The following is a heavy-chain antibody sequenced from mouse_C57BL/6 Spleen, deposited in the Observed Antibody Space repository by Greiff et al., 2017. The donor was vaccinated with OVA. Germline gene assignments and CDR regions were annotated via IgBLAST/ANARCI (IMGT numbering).Heavy chain of an antibody. V-gene: IGHV1-50*01. CDR2: IDPSDSYT. CDR1: GYTFTSYW. Sequence: VQLQQPGAELVKPGASVKLSCKASGYTFTSYWMQWVKQRPGQGLEWIGEIDPSDSYTNYNQKFKGKATLTVDTSSSTAYMQLSSLTSEDSAVYYCARRPKEGYLRYWYFDVWGTGTTVTVSS. J-gene: IGHJ1*03. CDR3: ARRPKEGYLRYWYFDV. D-gene: IGHD2-2*01.